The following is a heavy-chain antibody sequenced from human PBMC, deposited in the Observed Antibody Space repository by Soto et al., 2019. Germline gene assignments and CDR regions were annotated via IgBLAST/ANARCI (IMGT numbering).Heavy chain of an antibody. D-gene: IGHD4-17*01. CDR1: GLTFSNYA. J-gene: IGHJ4*02. CDR2: ISYDGTNR. Sequence: QVHLVESGGGVVQPGRSLRLSCAASGLTFSNYAMHWVRQAPGKGLEWVAFISYDGTNRCYPDSVKGRFTISRDNSKNTLYLQMNSLKTEDTSVYYCARESSSTVTTGGGGSAKDYWGQVTLVTVSS. CDR3: ARESSSTVTTGGGGSAKDY. V-gene: IGHV3-30-3*01.